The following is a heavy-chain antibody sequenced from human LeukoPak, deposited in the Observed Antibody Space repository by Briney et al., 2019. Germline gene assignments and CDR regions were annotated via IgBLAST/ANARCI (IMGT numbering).Heavy chain of an antibody. J-gene: IGHJ6*02. CDR1: GFTFISYG. CDR2: IRYDGSNK. D-gene: IGHD3-3*01. CDR3: ARDTRYYDFWSGYFSTGMDV. Sequence: PGRSLRLSCATSGFTFISYGLHRVRQASGKGLVWLAVIRYDGSNKYYADSVKGRFTISRDNSKNTLYLQMISLRAEDTAVYYCARDTRYYDFWSGYFSTGMDVWGQGTTVTVSS. V-gene: IGHV3-33*01.